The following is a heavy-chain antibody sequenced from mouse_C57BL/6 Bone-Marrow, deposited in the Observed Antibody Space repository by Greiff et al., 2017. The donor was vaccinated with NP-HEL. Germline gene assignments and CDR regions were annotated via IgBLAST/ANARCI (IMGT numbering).Heavy chain of an antibody. J-gene: IGHJ1*03. CDR3: SRYYYGSTHLYFDV. Sequence: VQLQQSGAELARPGASVKLSCKASGYTFTSYGIRWVKQRTGQGLEWIGEIYPRSGNTYYNEKFKGKATLTADKSSSTAYMELRSLTSEDAAVYFCSRYYYGSTHLYFDVWGTGTTVTVSS. CDR2: IYPRSGNT. D-gene: IGHD1-1*01. V-gene: IGHV1-81*01. CDR1: GYTFTSYG.